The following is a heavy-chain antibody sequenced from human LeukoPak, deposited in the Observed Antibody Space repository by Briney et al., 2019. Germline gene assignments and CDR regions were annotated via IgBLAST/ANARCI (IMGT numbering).Heavy chain of an antibody. Sequence: GGSLRLSCAASGFIFSSYEMNWVRQSPGKGLEWVSYISSSGDNIYYADSVNGRFTISRDNAKNSLYLQMNSLRAEDTAVYYCARDAGFGFWGQGTRVTVSS. J-gene: IGHJ4*02. CDR1: GFIFSSYE. CDR2: ISSSGDNI. D-gene: IGHD3-10*01. CDR3: ARDAGFGF. V-gene: IGHV3-48*03.